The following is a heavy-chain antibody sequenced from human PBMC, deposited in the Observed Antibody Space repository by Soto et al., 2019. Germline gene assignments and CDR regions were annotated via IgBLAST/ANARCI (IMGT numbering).Heavy chain of an antibody. CDR3: ARMYSSGSGCFPH. Sequence: SETLSLTCFVSGYSITAGGYYWSWIRHHPGKGLEWIGSFYSSGSIIYNPSLRSRVSISGDTSSNQFSMSLTSVTAADTARYYCARMYSSGSGCFPHWRQRTLVTVSS. CDR2: FYSSGSI. V-gene: IGHV4-31*03. D-gene: IGHD6-19*01. CDR1: GYSITAGGYY. J-gene: IGHJ1*01.